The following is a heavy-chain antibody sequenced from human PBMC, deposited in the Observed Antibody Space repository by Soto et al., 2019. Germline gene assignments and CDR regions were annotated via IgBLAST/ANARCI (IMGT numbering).Heavy chain of an antibody. CDR3: AKTVSPTWAFDY. V-gene: IGHV3-23*01. CDR2: ITGSDGDT. CDR1: GFTFSSYV. J-gene: IGHJ4*02. Sequence: PGGSLRLSCAASGFTFSSYVMSWVRQAPGKGLEWVSSITGSDGDTYYADSVKGRFTISRDNSKNTLYLQMNSLRADDTAVYYCAKTVSPTWAFDYWGQGTLVTVSS. D-gene: IGHD4-4*01.